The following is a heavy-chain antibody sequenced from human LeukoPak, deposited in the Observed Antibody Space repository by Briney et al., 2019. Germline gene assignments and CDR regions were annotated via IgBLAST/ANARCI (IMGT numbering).Heavy chain of an antibody. D-gene: IGHD1-26*01. CDR1: GGSFSGYY. CDR3: ARVRATLGLCYYYGMDV. V-gene: IGHV4-34*01. CDR2: INHSGST. J-gene: IGHJ6*02. Sequence: SETLSLTCAVYGGSFSGYYWSWIRQPPGKGLEWIGEINHSGSTNYNPSLKSRVTISVDTSKNQFSLKLSSVTAADTAVYYCARVRATLGLCYYYGMDVWGQGTTVTVSS.